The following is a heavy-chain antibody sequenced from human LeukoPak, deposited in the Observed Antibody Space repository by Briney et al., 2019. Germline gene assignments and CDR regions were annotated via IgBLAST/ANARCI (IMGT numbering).Heavy chain of an antibody. J-gene: IGHJ4*02. CDR2: ISAYNGNT. CDR3: AGGSSGWWANYFDY. Sequence: GPSVKVSCKASGYTFTSYGISWVRQAPGQGLEWMGWISAYNGNTNYAQKLQGRVTMTTDTSTSTAYMELRSLRSDDTAVYYCAGGSSGWWANYFDYWGQGTLVTVSS. D-gene: IGHD6-19*01. CDR1: GYTFTSYG. V-gene: IGHV1-18*01.